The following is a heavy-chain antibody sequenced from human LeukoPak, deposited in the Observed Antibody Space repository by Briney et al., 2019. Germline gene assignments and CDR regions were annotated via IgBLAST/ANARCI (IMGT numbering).Heavy chain of an antibody. Sequence: GGSLRLSCAASGFTFSDYYMSWIRQARGKGVEWVSYISSSGSTKYYADSVKGRFTISRDNAKNSYLQMNSLRAEDTAVYYCARDGHAYGRGSPHYWGQGTLVTVSS. V-gene: IGHV3-11*01. CDR1: GFTFSDYY. D-gene: IGHD3-10*01. CDR3: ARDGHAYGRGSPHY. CDR2: ISSSGSTK. J-gene: IGHJ4*02.